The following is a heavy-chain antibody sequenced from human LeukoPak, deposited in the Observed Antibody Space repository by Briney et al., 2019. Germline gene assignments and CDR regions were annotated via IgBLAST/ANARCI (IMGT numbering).Heavy chain of an antibody. J-gene: IGHJ4*02. CDR3: ARQGSGYMMYYFDY. Sequence: SETLSLTCTVSGGSISSYYWSWIRQPPGKGLEWIGYIYYSGSTNYNPSLKSRVTISVDTSKNQFSLKLSSVTAADTAVYYCARQGSGYMMYYFDYWGQGTLVTVSS. V-gene: IGHV4-59*08. D-gene: IGHD3-22*01. CDR1: GGSISSYY. CDR2: IYYSGST.